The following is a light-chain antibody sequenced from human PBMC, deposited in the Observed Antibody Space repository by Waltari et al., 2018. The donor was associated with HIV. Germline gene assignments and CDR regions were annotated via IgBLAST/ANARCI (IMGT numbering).Light chain of an antibody. CDR2: WAS. CDR1: QTIFYSSKNKNY. Sequence: DIVMTQSPDSLALSLGEGATINRKSSQTIFYSSKNKNYLAWYQQKPGQTPKLLIYWASTRDSGVPDRFSGSGSGTDFTLTISNLQSEDVAIYFCQQYYSNPPTFGQGTKVEVK. CDR3: QQYYSNPPT. J-gene: IGKJ1*01. V-gene: IGKV4-1*01.